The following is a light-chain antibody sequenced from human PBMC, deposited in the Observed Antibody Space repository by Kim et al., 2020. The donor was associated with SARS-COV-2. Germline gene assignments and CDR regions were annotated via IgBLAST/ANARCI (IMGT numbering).Light chain of an antibody. CDR3: QQRSNWPPT. CDR1: QSVSSY. V-gene: IGKV3-11*01. J-gene: IGKJ4*01. Sequence: LSPGERATLSCRASQSVSSYLAWYQQKPGQAPGLLIYDASNRATGIPPRFSGSGSGTDFTLTISSLEPEDFAVYYCQQRSNWPPTFGGGTKVDIK. CDR2: DAS.